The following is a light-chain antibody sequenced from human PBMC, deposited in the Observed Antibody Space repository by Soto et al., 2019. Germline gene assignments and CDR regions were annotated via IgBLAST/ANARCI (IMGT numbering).Light chain of an antibody. CDR2: DVN. Sequence: QSALTQPRSVSGSPGQSVTFSCTGTSGDIGAYNYVSWYQFHPGKAPKMIIYDVNKRPSGVPDRFSGSKSGNTASLTISWLQAEDEADYYCSSYTTSSTVVFGGGTQLTVL. CDR1: SGDIGAYNY. CDR3: SSYTTSSTVV. J-gene: IGLJ2*01. V-gene: IGLV2-11*01.